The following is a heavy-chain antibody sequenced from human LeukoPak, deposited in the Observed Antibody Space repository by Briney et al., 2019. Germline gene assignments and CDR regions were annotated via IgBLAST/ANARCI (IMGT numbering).Heavy chain of an antibody. Sequence: SETLSLTCTISGGSISSSYWSWIRQPPGKGLEWIGYTYNSGSTNYNPSLKSRVTISVDSSKNQFSLRLNSVTAADTAMYYCAKGGGWDAFDIWGQGTMVTVSS. V-gene: IGHV4-59*08. J-gene: IGHJ3*02. CDR3: AKGGGWDAFDI. CDR1: GGSISSSY. CDR2: TYNSGST. D-gene: IGHD6-19*01.